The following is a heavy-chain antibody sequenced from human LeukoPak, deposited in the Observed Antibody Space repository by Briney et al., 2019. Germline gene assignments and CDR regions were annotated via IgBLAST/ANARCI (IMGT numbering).Heavy chain of an antibody. D-gene: IGHD7-27*01. V-gene: IGHV5-51*01. CDR1: GSIFTSYW. CDR2: IYPGDSDT. J-gene: IGHJ4*02. Sequence: PGASLQISGQGSGSIFTSYWIGWVRQLPGKGLEWMGIIYPGDSDTRYSPSFQGQVTTSADKSISTAYLQWSSLKASDTAMYYCARRDETNGGFDYWGQGTLVTVSS. CDR3: ARRDETNGGFDY.